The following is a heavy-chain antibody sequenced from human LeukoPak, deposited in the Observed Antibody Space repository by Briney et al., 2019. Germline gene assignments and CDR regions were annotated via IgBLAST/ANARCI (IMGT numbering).Heavy chain of an antibody. Sequence: SGTLSLTCAVSGGSISSSHWWSWVRQPPGKGLEWIGEIYHSGSTNYNPSLKSRITISVDMSKNQFSLKLSSVTAADTAVYYCARERSGSEIFARSFDIWGQGTMVTVSS. CDR1: GGSISSSHW. J-gene: IGHJ3*02. V-gene: IGHV4-4*02. CDR2: IYHSGST. CDR3: ARERSGSEIFARSFDI. D-gene: IGHD3-3*01.